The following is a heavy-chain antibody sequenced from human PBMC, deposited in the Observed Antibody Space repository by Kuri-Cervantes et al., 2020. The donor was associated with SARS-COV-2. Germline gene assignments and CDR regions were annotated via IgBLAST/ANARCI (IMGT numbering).Heavy chain of an antibody. D-gene: IGHD2-2*01. J-gene: IGHJ5*02. CDR3: ARDYIVVVPAATNEFDP. CDR2: INPSGGST. Sequence: ASVKVSCKASGYTFTSYSMHWVRQAPGQGLEWMGIINPSGGSTTYTQKLQGRVTMTSDTSTSTAYMELSSLRSEDTAVYYCARDYIVVVPAATNEFDPWGQGTLVTVSS. V-gene: IGHV1-46*01. CDR1: GYTFTSYS.